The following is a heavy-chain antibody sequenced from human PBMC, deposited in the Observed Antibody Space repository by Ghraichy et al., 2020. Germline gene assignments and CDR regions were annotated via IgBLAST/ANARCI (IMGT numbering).Heavy chain of an antibody. CDR1: GFSLSTSGMC. J-gene: IGHJ4*02. Sequence: SGPTLVKPTQTLTLTCTFSGFSLSTSGMCVSWIRQPPGKALEWLARIDWDNDKFYSTSLKTRLIISKDTSKNQVVLTMTNMDPVDTATYYCARIRNYGSGYFDYWGQGTLVTVSS. CDR2: IDWDNDK. D-gene: IGHD3-10*01. CDR3: ARIRNYGSGYFDY. V-gene: IGHV2-70*17.